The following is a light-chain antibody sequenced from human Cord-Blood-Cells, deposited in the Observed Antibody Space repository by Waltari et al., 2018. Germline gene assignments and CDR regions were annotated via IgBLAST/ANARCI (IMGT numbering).Light chain of an antibody. Sequence: QSALTQPPSASGSPGQSVTISCTGTSSDVGGYNYVSWYQQPPGKAPKLMIYEVSKRPSGVPDRFSGSKSGNGASLTVSGLQAEDEADYYCSSYAGSNTFVVFGGGTKLTVL. J-gene: IGLJ2*01. CDR1: SSDVGGYNY. V-gene: IGLV2-8*01. CDR2: EVS. CDR3: SSYAGSNTFVV.